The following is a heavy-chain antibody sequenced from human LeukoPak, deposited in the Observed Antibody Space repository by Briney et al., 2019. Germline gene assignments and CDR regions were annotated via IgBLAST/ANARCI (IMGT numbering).Heavy chain of an antibody. V-gene: IGHV3-11*04. CDR3: ARGIAVAGTTDFPIDY. CDR2: ISSSGSTI. J-gene: IGHJ4*02. CDR1: GFTFSDYY. Sequence: GGSLRLSCAASGFTFSDYYMSWIRQAPGKGLEWVSYISSSGSTIYYADSVKGRFTISRDNAKNSRYLQMNSLRAEDTAVYYCARGIAVAGTTDFPIDYWGQGTLVTVSS. D-gene: IGHD6-19*01.